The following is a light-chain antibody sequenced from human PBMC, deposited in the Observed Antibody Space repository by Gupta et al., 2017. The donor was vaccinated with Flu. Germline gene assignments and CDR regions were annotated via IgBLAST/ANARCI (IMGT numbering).Light chain of an antibody. J-gene: IGKJ5*01. V-gene: IGKV1-8*01. CDR3: QQYYYLPVT. CDR2: GSS. Sequence: GKAPNLLIFGSSTLQSGVPSRFGGSGSGTDFTLTISGLQSEDFATYYCQQYYYLPVTFGQGTRLEIK.